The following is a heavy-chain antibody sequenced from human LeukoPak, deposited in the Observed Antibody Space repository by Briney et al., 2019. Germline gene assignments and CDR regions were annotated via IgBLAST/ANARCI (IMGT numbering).Heavy chain of an antibody. D-gene: IGHD1/OR15-1a*01. Sequence: TSETLSLTCTVSGGSFRSRNYLWSWIRQTPGEGLEWIGYISYSGSAYYNPSLKSRVTISMDTSNSQFSLRLRSVTAADTAVYYCAREVNIQADSDAFDIWGPGTTVTVSS. CDR3: AREVNIQADSDAFDI. V-gene: IGHV4-30-4*08. J-gene: IGHJ3*02. CDR2: ISYSGSA. CDR1: GGSFRSRNYL.